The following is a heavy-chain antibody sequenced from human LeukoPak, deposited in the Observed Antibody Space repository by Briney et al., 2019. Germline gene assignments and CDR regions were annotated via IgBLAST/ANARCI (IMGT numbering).Heavy chain of an antibody. J-gene: IGHJ4*02. CDR3: ARDNNFHALGY. Sequence: VASVKVSCKASGGTFSSYAISWVRQAPGQGLEWMGRIIPILGIANYVQKFQGRVTMTRDTSTSTVYMELSSLRSEDTAVYYCARDNNFHALGYWGQGTLVAVSS. CDR2: IIPILGIA. D-gene: IGHD1-1*01. CDR1: GGTFSSYA. V-gene: IGHV1-69*04.